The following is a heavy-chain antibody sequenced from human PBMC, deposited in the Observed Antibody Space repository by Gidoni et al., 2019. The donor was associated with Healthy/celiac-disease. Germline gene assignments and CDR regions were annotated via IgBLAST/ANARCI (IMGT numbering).Heavy chain of an antibody. CDR1: GFTFSSYS. D-gene: IGHD6-13*01. CDR3: ARMIAAAASDDY. V-gene: IGHV3-21*01. Sequence: EVQLVESGGGLVKPGGSLRLSCAASGFTFSSYSMNWVRQAPGKGLEWVSSISSSSSYIYYADSVKGRFTISRDNAKNSLYLQMNSLRAEDTAVYYCARMIAAAASDDYWGQGTLVTVSS. J-gene: IGHJ4*02. CDR2: ISSSSSYI.